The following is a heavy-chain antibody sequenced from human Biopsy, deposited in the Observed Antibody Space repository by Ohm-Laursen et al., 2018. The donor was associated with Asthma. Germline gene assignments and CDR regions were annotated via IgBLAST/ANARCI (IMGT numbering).Heavy chain of an antibody. CDR2: VYHSGET. CDR3: ARHWSGNGWHDLYTWFDP. CDR1: GDSLRSTNY. D-gene: IGHD1-1*01. J-gene: IGHJ5*02. V-gene: IGHV4-39*01. Sequence: SETLSLTCPVSGDSLRSTNYWAWVRQPPGNRLEWIGSVYHSGETFYSSSLRSRLTMSVDTSRNQFSLRLTSVTAADTGVYFCARHWSGNGWHDLYTWFDPWGLGTLGTVSS.